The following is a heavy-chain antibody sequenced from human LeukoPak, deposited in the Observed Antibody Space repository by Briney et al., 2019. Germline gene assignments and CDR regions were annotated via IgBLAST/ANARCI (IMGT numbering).Heavy chain of an antibody. CDR3: ARAGRYYYDSSFDY. CDR1: GGSISSYY. CDR2: IYTSGST. D-gene: IGHD3-22*01. V-gene: IGHV4-4*07. Sequence: SETLSLTCTVSGGSISSYYWSWIRQPAGKGLEWIGRIYTSGSTNYNPSLKSRVTMSVDTSKSQFSLKLSSVTAADTAVYYCARAGRYYYDSSFDYWGQGTLVTVSS. J-gene: IGHJ4*02.